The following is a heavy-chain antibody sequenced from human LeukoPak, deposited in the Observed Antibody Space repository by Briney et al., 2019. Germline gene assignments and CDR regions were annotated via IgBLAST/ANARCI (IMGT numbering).Heavy chain of an antibody. CDR1: GFTFDDYA. J-gene: IGHJ4*02. D-gene: IGHD3-22*01. CDR2: ISWNSGSI. CDR3: AKTCFEISYDSSGCFDY. V-gene: IGHV3-9*01. Sequence: GRSLRLSCAASGFTFDDYAMHWVRHAPGKGLEWVSGISWNSGSIGYADSVKGRFTISRDNAKNSLCLQMNSLRAEDTALYYCAKTCFEISYDSSGCFDYWGQGTLVTVSS.